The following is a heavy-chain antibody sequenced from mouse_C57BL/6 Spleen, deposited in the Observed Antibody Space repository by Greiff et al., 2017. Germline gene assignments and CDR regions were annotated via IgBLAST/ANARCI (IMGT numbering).Heavy chain of an antibody. Sequence: VQLQQSGPELVKPGASVKLSCKASGYTFTSYDINWVKQRPGQGLEWIGWIYPRDGSTKYNEKFKGKATVTVDTSSSTAYMELHSLTSEDSAVYCCARRGTTVSYAMDYWGQGTSVTVSS. V-gene: IGHV1-85*01. J-gene: IGHJ4*01. CDR3: ARRGTTVSYAMDY. D-gene: IGHD1-1*01. CDR2: IYPRDGST. CDR1: GYTFTSYD.